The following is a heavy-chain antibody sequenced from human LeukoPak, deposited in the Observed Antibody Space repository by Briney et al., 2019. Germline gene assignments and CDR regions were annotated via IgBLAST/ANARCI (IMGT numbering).Heavy chain of an antibody. CDR2: IRYDGSNK. J-gene: IGHJ6*03. CDR1: RFTLSSYG. Sequence: GGSLRLSRAASRFTLSSYGMQAVRQAPGGGVGSVAFIRYDGSNKYYADSVKGRFTISRDNSKNTLYLQMNSLRAEDTAVYYCAKDGGYSNYVNYYYYMDVWGKGTTVTVSS. V-gene: IGHV3-30*02. CDR3: AKDGGYSNYVNYYYYMDV. D-gene: IGHD4-11*01.